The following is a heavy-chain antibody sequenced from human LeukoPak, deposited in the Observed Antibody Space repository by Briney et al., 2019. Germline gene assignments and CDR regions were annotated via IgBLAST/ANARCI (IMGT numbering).Heavy chain of an antibody. D-gene: IGHD3-22*01. V-gene: IGHV5-51*01. CDR2: IYPDVSDS. Sequence: GESLKISCRGSGYSFTSYWIGWVRQMPGKGLEWMGIIYPDVSDSRYSPSFHGQVTSSAGKSISTAHLQWSSLKASDTALYYCARGDLKYYYDSSGYYPHYGAQGTVVSVSS. J-gene: IGHJ4*02. CDR3: ARGDLKYYYDSSGYYPHY. CDR1: GYSFTSYW.